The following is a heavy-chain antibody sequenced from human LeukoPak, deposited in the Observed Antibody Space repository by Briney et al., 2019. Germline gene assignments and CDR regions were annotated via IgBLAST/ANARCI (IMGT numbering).Heavy chain of an antibody. J-gene: IGHJ4*02. Sequence: GGSLRLSCAASGFTFSSYEMNWVRQAPGKGLEWVSSISSSGTSIYYADSVKGRFTISRDNAKNSLFLQVNSLRAEDTAVYYCAREGFNSRSLDYWGQGTPVTVSS. CDR2: ISSSGTSI. CDR3: AREGFNSRSLDY. D-gene: IGHD6-6*01. V-gene: IGHV3-48*03. CDR1: GFTFSSYE.